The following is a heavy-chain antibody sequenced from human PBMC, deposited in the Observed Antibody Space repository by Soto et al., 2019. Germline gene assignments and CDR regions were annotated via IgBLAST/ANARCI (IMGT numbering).Heavy chain of an antibody. J-gene: IGHJ6*02. CDR2: ISSSSSTI. V-gene: IGHV3-48*02. Sequence: PGGSLRLSCAASGFTFSSYSMNWVRQAPGKGLDWVSYISSSSSTIYYADSVKGRFTISRDNAKNSLYLQMNSLRDEDTAVYYCARDRGYEYSYGFYYYGMDVWGQGTTVTVSS. D-gene: IGHD5-18*01. CDR3: ARDRGYEYSYGFYYYGMDV. CDR1: GFTFSSYS.